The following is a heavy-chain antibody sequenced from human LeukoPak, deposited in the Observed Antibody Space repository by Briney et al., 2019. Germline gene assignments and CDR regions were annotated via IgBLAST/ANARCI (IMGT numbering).Heavy chain of an antibody. D-gene: IGHD3-22*01. CDR1: GYTFTSND. CDR3: ARDYYDSSDEGYFDY. V-gene: IGHV1-46*01. J-gene: IGHJ4*02. CDR2: INPSGGST. Sequence: ASVKVSCKASGYTFTSNDFNWVRQAPGQGLEWMGIINPSGGSTSYAQKFQGRVTMTRDTSTSTVYMELSSLRSEDTAVYYCARDYYDSSDEGYFDYWGQGTLVTVSS.